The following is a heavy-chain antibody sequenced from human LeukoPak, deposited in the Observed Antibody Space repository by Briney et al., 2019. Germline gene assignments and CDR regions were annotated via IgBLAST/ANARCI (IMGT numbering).Heavy chain of an antibody. CDR2: ISGIRGST. CDR3: AKTGGEYYYDSSGYYFPGY. CDR1: GFTFSSYA. Sequence: PAGSLRLSCAASGFTFSSYAMSRVRQAPGKGLEWVSAISGIRGSTYYADSVKGRFTISRDNSKNTLYLQMNSLRAEDTAVYYCAKTGGEYYYDSSGYYFPGYWGQGTLVTVSS. D-gene: IGHD3-22*01. J-gene: IGHJ4*02. V-gene: IGHV3-23*01.